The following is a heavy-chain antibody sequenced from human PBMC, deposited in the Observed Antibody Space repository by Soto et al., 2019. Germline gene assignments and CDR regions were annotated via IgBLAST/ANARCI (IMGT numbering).Heavy chain of an antibody. D-gene: IGHD3-22*01. CDR3: ARGPFYFDIRCHYIQYAMAV. CDR2: FDPEDGET. J-gene: IGHJ6*02. Sequence: GASVKVSCKVSGYTLTELSMHWVRQAPGKGLEWMGGFDPEDGETIYAQKFQGRVTMTEDTSTDTAYMELSSLTSEDTAVYYCARGPFYFDIRCHYIQYAMAVWGQGTTVIVSS. CDR1: GYTLTELS. V-gene: IGHV1-24*01.